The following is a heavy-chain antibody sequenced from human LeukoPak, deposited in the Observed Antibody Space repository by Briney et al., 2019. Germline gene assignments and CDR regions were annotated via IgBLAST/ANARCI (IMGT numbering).Heavy chain of an antibody. CDR2: MNPNSGNT. J-gene: IGHJ4*02. CDR1: GYTFTSYD. V-gene: IGHV1-8*01. Sequence: ASVKVSCKASGYTFTSYDINWVRQATGQGLEWMGWMNPNSGNTGYAQKFQGRVTMTRNTSITTAYMELSSLRSEDTAVYYCARGRGAYCGGDCSYFDYWGLGTLVTVSS. D-gene: IGHD2-21*02. CDR3: ARGRGAYCGGDCSYFDY.